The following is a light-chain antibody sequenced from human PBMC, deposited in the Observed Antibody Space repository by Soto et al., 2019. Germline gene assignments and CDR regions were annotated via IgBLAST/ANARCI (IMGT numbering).Light chain of an antibody. V-gene: IGKV3-15*01. CDR3: QQYNNWPRT. J-gene: IGKJ1*01. CDR1: QSVSSN. Sequence: EMVMTQSPESLSVSPGGRATLSCRASQSVSSNLAWYQQKPGQAPRLLIYGASTRATGIPARFSGSGSGTEFTLTISSLQSQDVAVYYCQQYNNWPRTFGQGTKVDIK. CDR2: GAS.